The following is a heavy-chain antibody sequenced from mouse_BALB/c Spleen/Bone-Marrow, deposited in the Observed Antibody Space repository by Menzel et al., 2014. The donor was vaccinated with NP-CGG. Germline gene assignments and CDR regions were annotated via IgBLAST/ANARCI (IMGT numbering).Heavy chain of an antibody. Sequence: EVQGVESGGNLVKPGGSLKLSCAASGFTFSDYYMYWVCQTPEKRLEWVATISDGGSYTYYPDSVKGRFTISRDNAKNSLYLQMNSLRSEDSAMYYCARGGAHYYGRGFTYWGQGTLVTVSA. J-gene: IGHJ3*01. CDR1: GFTFSDYY. V-gene: IGHV5-4*02. D-gene: IGHD1-2*01. CDR3: ARGGAHYYGRGFTY. CDR2: ISDGGSYT.